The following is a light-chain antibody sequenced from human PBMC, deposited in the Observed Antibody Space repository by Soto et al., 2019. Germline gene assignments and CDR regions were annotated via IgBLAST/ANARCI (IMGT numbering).Light chain of an antibody. CDR1: QSVSGS. CDR3: QQDSSWPLT. J-gene: IGKJ4*01. CDR2: DAS. Sequence: EIVLTQSPATLSLSPGERATLSCRASQSVSGSLAWYQQKPGQAPRLLIYDASNRATGVPATFSGSGSGTEFTLSISSLQSEHLGVYYCQQDSSWPLTFGGGTKVDIK. V-gene: IGKV3-11*01.